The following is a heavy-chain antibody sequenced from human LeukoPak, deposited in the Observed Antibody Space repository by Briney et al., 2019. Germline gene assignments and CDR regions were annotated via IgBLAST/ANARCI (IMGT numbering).Heavy chain of an antibody. CDR2: INPSGGST. J-gene: IGHJ6*02. CDR1: GYTFTSYY. D-gene: IGHD5-24*01. Sequence: ASVRVSCEASGYTFTSYYMHWVRQAPGQGLEWMGIINPSGGSTSYAQKFQGRVTMTRDTSTSTVYMELSSLRSEDTAVYYCARDRATVTSYYGMDVWGQGTTVTVSS. CDR3: ARDRATVTSYYGMDV. V-gene: IGHV1-46*01.